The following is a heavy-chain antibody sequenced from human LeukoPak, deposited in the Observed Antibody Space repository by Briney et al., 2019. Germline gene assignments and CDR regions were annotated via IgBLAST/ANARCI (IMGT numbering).Heavy chain of an antibody. Sequence: GGSVRLSCAASGFTFSSYWMHWVRYAPGKGLVWVSRINNDGGITNYADSVKGRFTISRDNAKNTLYLQMNSLRAEDTAVYYCARPGIALAGDYWGQGALVTVSS. D-gene: IGHD6-19*01. CDR3: ARPGIALAGDY. V-gene: IGHV3-74*01. J-gene: IGHJ4*02. CDR2: INNDGGIT. CDR1: GFTFSSYW.